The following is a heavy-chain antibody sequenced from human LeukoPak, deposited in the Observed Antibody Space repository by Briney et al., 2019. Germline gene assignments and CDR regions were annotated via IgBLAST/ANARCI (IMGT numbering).Heavy chain of an antibody. CDR3: AKDIPDCSGGSCYSGVVDY. CDR2: ISGDDGST. Sequence: GGSLRLSCAASGFTFDDYAMHWVRHAPGKGLEWVSLISGDDGSTYYADSVKGRFTISRDNSKNSLYLQMNSLRTEDTALYYCAKDIPDCSGGSCYSGVVDYWGQGTLVTVSS. J-gene: IGHJ4*02. V-gene: IGHV3-43*02. D-gene: IGHD2-15*01. CDR1: GFTFDDYA.